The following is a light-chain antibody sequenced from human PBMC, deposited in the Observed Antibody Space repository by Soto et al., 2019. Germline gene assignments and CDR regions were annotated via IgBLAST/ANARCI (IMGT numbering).Light chain of an antibody. CDR3: KQWIKRPLT. CDR2: DAS. J-gene: IGKJ4*01. CDR1: QRVEVF. V-gene: IGKV3-11*01. Sequence: EIVLTQSPATLSLSPGERATLSCRASQRVEVFLAWYQQRPGQAPGLLIYDASKRATYVPSRFSGSGSGSDFSFTISSLEPEDFAVFYCKQWIKRPLTFGGGTRVDI.